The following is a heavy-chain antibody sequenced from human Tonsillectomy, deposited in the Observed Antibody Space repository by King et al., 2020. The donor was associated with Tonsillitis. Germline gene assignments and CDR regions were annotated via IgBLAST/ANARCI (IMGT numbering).Heavy chain of an antibody. CDR2: ISWNSGSI. J-gene: IGHJ3*02. CDR1: GFTFDDYA. D-gene: IGHD6-13*01. V-gene: IGHV3-9*01. CDR3: AKDTGSLFIAAAGNDAFDI. Sequence: VQLVESGGGLVQPGRSLRLSCAASGFTFDDYAMHWVRQAPGKGLAWVSGISWNSGSIGYADSVKGRFTISRDNAKNSLYLQMNSLRAEDTALYYCAKDTGSLFIAAAGNDAFDIWGQGTMVTVSS.